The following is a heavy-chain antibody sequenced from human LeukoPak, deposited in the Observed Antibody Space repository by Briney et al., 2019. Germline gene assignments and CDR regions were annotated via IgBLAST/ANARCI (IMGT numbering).Heavy chain of an antibody. CDR1: RFIFNNYG. CDR2: ISYDGSNK. D-gene: IGHD2-21*02. Sequence: GGSLRLSCADSRFIFNNYGMYWVRAAPGKGLGWVAVISYDGSNKNYADSVKGRFTISRDSSKNTVYLQINSLIVEDTAMYYCAKDWAPYCGGDCYFNYWGQGTLVTVSS. J-gene: IGHJ4*02. V-gene: IGHV3-30*18. CDR3: AKDWAPYCGGDCYFNY.